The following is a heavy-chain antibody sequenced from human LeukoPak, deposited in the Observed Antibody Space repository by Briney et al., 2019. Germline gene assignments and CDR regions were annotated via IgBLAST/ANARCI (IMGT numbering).Heavy chain of an antibody. CDR1: GFSFSSYW. Sequence: PGGSLRLSCVASGFSFSSYWMYWVRQAPGKGLVVVYRINGDGSTTHYADSVKGRFTISRDNAENTLYLQMNSLRAEDTAVYYCARAHHNYYGGCYDHWGRGNLVTVSS. D-gene: IGHD4-23*01. CDR2: INGDGSTT. CDR3: ARAHHNYYGGCYDH. V-gene: IGHV3-74*01. J-gene: IGHJ4*02.